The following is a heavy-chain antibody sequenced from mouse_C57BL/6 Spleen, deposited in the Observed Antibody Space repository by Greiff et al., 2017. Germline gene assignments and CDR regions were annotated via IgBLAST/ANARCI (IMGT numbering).Heavy chain of an antibody. D-gene: IGHD2-1*01. V-gene: IGHV8-8*01. CDR2: IWWDDDK. CDR3: ARIDGNYVYSYYAMDY. Sequence: QVTLKESGPGILQPSQTLSLTCSFSGFSLSTFGMGVGWIRQPSGKGLEWLAHIWWDDDKYYNPALKSRLTIFKDTSKNQVFLKIANVDTADTATYYCARIDGNYVYSYYAMDYWGQGTSVTVSS. CDR1: GFSLSTFGMG. J-gene: IGHJ4*01.